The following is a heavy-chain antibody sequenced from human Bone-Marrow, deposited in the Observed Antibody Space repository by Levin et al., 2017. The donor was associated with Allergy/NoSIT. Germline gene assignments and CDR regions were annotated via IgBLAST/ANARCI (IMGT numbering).Heavy chain of an antibody. D-gene: IGHD2-2*01. V-gene: IGHV3-74*01. CDR1: GFSFSRYW. CDR3: VISAAALES. Sequence: SCAASGFSFSRYWMHWVRQAPGEGPVWVSRIDQNGDETSYADSVEGRFTTSRDNAKNTLYLQMNSLRVEDTALYYCVISAAALESWGQGTQVTVSS. CDR2: IDQNGDET. J-gene: IGHJ4*02.